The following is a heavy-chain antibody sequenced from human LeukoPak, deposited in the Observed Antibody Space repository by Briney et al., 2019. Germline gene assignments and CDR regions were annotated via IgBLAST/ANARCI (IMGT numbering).Heavy chain of an antibody. CDR3: AKEARANSSWSPFDY. CDR2: ISFDGHNT. Sequence: GGSLRLSCAVSGFTMKIYGMHWVRQAPGKGLEWVAVISFDGHNTYYGDSVEGRFTISRDSSKNMLFLQMNSLRTEDTAVYYCAKEARANSSWSPFDYWGQGILVTVSS. CDR1: GFTMKIYG. V-gene: IGHV3-30*18. J-gene: IGHJ4*02. D-gene: IGHD6-13*01.